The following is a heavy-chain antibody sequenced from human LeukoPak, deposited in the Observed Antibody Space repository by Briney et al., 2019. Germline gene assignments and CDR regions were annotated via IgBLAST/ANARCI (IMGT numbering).Heavy chain of an antibody. CDR3: AGTEYQLLPI. J-gene: IGHJ3*02. CDR1: GFTFSDYD. Sequence: RTGGSLRLSCAASGFTFSDYDMSWIRQAPGKGLEWVSYISSSGSTIYYADSVKGRFTISRDNAKNSLYLQMDSLRAEDTAVYYCAGTEYQLLPIWGQGTMVTVSS. D-gene: IGHD2-2*01. V-gene: IGHV3-11*01. CDR2: ISSSGSTI.